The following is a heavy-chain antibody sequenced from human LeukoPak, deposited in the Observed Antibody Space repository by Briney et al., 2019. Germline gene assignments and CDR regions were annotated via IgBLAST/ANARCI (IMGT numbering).Heavy chain of an antibody. Sequence: KSSETLSLTCTVSGGSISDYYWSWISQPPGKGLEWIGYIYYSGSTYYNPSLKSRVTISVDTSKNQFSLKLSSVTAADTAVYYCARENDRYGRIDYWGQGTQVTVSS. CDR1: GGSISDYY. J-gene: IGHJ4*02. D-gene: IGHD5-18*01. CDR2: IYYSGST. V-gene: IGHV4-59*01. CDR3: ARENDRYGRIDY.